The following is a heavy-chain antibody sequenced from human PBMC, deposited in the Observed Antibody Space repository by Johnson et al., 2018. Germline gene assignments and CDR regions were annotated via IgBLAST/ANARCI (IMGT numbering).Heavy chain of an antibody. CDR1: GFTFSSYG. Sequence: QVQLVQSGGGVVQPGRSLRLSCAASGFTFSSYGMHWVRQAPGKGLEWVAVISYDGRNKYYADSVKGRFTISRDNSKNTLDLQRNSLRAEDTAVDYCAKGVQWLDAGVQHWGQGTLVTVSS. J-gene: IGHJ1*01. CDR3: AKGVQWLDAGVQH. D-gene: IGHD6-19*01. CDR2: ISYDGRNK. V-gene: IGHV3-30*18.